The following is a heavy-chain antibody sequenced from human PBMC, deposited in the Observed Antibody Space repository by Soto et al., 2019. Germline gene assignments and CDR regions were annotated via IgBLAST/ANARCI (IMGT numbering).Heavy chain of an antibody. CDR2: IYYSGST. Sequence: PXXTLSLPFTVSGGSISSYYWRWIRQHPGKGLEWIGYIYYSGSTNYNPSLKSRVTISVDTSKNQFSLKLSSVTAADTAVYYCARRWGRTFDYWGQGTLVTVSS. CDR3: ARRWGRTFDY. J-gene: IGHJ4*02. V-gene: IGHV4-59*08. CDR1: GGSISSYY. D-gene: IGHD7-27*01.